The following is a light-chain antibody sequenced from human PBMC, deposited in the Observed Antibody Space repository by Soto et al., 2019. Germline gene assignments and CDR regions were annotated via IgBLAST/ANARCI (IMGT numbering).Light chain of an antibody. Sequence: QSALTQPPSASGSPGQSVTISCTGSSSDVGGYEYVSWYQQHPGKAPKLIIYEVSNRPSGVSNRFSGSKSGNTASLTISGLQAEDEADYYCSSYTSSSTLVFGGGTKLTVL. J-gene: IGLJ3*02. V-gene: IGLV2-14*01. CDR1: SSDVGGYEY. CDR3: SSYTSSSTLV. CDR2: EVS.